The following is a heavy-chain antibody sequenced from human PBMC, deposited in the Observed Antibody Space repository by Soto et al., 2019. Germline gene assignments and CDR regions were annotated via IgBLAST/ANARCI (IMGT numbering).Heavy chain of an antibody. CDR2: IKSKTDGATT. D-gene: IGHD3-16*01. CDR1: GFTFSNAW. Sequence: GGSLRLSCAASGFTFSNAWMSWVRQAPGKGLEWVGRIKSKTDGATTDDTAPVKGRFTISREDSKNTLYLQMNSLKTEDAAVYYCTTSWGGRGAFDIWGQGTMVTVSS. J-gene: IGHJ3*02. CDR3: TTSWGGRGAFDI. V-gene: IGHV3-15*01.